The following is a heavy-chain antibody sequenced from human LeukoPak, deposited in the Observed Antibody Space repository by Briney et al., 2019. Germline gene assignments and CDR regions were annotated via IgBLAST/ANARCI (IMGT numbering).Heavy chain of an antibody. CDR1: GFTVSGDY. V-gene: IGHV3-53*01. CDR3: ARSTLTGYYTFLDY. CDR2: IYSGGST. Sequence: GGSLRLSCAVSGFTVSGDYMSWVRQAPGKGLEWVSVIYSGGSTYYADSVKGRFTISRDNSKNTLYLQMNSLRAEDTAVYYCARSTLTGYYTFLDYWGQGTLVTVSS. J-gene: IGHJ4*02. D-gene: IGHD3-9*01.